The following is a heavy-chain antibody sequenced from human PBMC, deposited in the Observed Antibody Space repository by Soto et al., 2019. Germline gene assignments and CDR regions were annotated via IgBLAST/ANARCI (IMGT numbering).Heavy chain of an antibody. CDR1: GYTFTSYY. Sequence: QVQLVQSGAEVKKPGASVKVSCKASGYTFTSYYMHWVRQAPGQGLEWMGIINPSGGSTSYAQKFQGRVTMTRDTSRSTVYMELSSLRSEDTAVYYWARAHDLGDDAFDIWGQGTMVTVSS. CDR2: INPSGGST. V-gene: IGHV1-46*01. CDR3: ARAHDLGDDAFDI. J-gene: IGHJ3*02. D-gene: IGHD1-26*01.